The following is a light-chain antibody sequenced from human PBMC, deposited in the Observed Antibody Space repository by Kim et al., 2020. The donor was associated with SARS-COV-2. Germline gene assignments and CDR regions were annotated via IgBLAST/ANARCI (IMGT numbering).Light chain of an antibody. J-gene: IGLJ3*02. V-gene: IGLV1-51*01. CDR2: DNN. CDR1: RSNMGNNY. CDR3: GTWDSSLSGLV. Sequence: GQKVTISCSGSRSNMGNNYVSWYQQLPGTAPKLLIYDNNKRPSGIPDRFSGSKSGTSATLGITGLQTGDEADYYCGTWDSSLSGLVFGGGTQLTVL.